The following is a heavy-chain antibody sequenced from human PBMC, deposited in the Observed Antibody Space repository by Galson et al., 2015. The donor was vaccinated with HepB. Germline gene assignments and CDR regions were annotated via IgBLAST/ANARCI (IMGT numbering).Heavy chain of an antibody. CDR1: GFTFNTYG. D-gene: IGHD2/OR15-2a*01. CDR3: ARDFSPTNRVIGGRGGLNY. J-gene: IGHJ4*02. V-gene: IGHV3-33*01. Sequence: LRLSCAASGFTFNTYGIHWVRQAPGKGLEWVAVIWYDASRQYYADYVKGRFTISRDNSKNTVYLEINSLRAEDTAVYYCARDFSPTNRVIGGRGGLNYWGQGTLVTVSS. CDR2: IWYDASRQ.